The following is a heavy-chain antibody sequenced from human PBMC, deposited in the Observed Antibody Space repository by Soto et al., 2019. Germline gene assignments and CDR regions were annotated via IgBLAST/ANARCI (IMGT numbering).Heavy chain of an antibody. V-gene: IGHV6-1*01. CDR1: GDSVSSNSAA. J-gene: IGHJ5*02. D-gene: IGHD2-15*01. CDR2: TYYRSKWYN. CDR3: ARGRYCSGGSCYAHGVWFDP. Sequence: PSQTLSLTCDISGDSVSSNSAAWNWIRQSPSRGLEWLGRTYYRSKWYNDYAVSVKSRITINPDTSKNQFSLQLNSVTPEDTAVYYCARGRYCSGGSCYAHGVWFDPWGQGTLVTVSS.